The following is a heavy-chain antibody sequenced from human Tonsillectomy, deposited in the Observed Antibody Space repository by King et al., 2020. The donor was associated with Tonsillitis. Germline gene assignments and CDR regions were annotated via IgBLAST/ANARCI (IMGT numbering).Heavy chain of an antibody. Sequence: VQLQESGPGLVKPSQTLSLTCAVSGDSISSGNYYWSWIRQPAGRGLEGIGRVSSSGSTNYTPSLESRVTISIDTSKNHFSLKLRCVTAADTAVYYCAREGVDYVWGSFPPFDYWGQGALVAVSS. CDR2: VSSSGST. V-gene: IGHV4-61*02. CDR3: AREGVDYVWGSFPPFDY. CDR1: GDSISSGNYY. D-gene: IGHD3-16*01. J-gene: IGHJ4*02.